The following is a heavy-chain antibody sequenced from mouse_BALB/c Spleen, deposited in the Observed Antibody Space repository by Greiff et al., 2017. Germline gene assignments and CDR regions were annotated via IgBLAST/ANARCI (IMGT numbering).Heavy chain of an antibody. J-gene: IGHJ3*01. V-gene: IGHV14-4*02. CDR3: NAFQLGLRPY. CDR2: IDPENGDT. CDR1: GFNIKDYY. Sequence: VQLKQSGAELVRSGASVKLSCTASGFNIKDYYMHWVKQRPEQGLEWIGWIDPENGDTEYAPKFQGKATMTADTSSNTAYLQLSSLTSEDTAVYYCNAFQLGLRPYWGQGTLVTVSA. D-gene: IGHD3-1*01.